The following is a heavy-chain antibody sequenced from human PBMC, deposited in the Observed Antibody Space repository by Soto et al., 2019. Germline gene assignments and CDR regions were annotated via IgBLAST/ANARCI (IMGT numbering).Heavy chain of an antibody. J-gene: IGHJ4*02. D-gene: IGHD3-3*01. CDR3: AGAAYDFRTTYYTDFDY. CDR2: INPSGGST. V-gene: IGHV1-46*01. Sequence: ASVKVSCKAYGYTFTSYYMHWVRQARGQGLEWVGIINPSGGSTSYAQKFQGRVTIIGDTSMRTVPMELSSLRPADPAVYCCAGAAYDFRTTYYTDFDYWGQGTVVTVS. CDR1: GYTFTSYY.